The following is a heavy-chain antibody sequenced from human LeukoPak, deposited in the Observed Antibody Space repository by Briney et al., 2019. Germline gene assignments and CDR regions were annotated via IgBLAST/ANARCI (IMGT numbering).Heavy chain of an antibody. CDR1: GGSFSY. CDR3: ARVGFGNTPHPIDY. J-gene: IGHJ4*02. V-gene: IGHV4-59*01. Sequence: SETLSLTCIVSGGSFSYLSWIRQPPGKGLEWIGIIYDHGSTNYNPSLKSRVTISVDTSKNQFSLKLSSVTAADTAVYYCARVGFGNTPHPIDYWGQGTLVTVSS. CDR2: IYDHGST. D-gene: IGHD4-23*01.